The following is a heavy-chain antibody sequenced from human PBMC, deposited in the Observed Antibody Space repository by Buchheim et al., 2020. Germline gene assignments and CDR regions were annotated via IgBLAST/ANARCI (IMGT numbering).Heavy chain of an antibody. J-gene: IGHJ4*02. D-gene: IGHD2-21*02. CDR3: ARDPVVVVTAPDY. V-gene: IGHV3-48*04. Sequence: EVQLLESGGGLVQPGGSLRLSCAASGFTFSSHTMSWVRQAPGKGLEWVSYISSSGSTIYYADSVKGRFTISRDNAKNSLYLQMNSLRAEDTAVYYCARDPVVVVTAPDYWGQGTL. CDR2: ISSSGSTI. CDR1: GFTFSSHT.